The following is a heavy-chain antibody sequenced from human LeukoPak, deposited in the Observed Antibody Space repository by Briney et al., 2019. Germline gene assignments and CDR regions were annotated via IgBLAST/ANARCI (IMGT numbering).Heavy chain of an antibody. V-gene: IGHV3-23*01. D-gene: IGHD3-3*01. Sequence: GGSLRLSCAASGFTFSSYAMSWVRQAPGKGLEWVSAISGSGGSTYYADSVKGRFTISRDNSKNTLYLQMNSLRAEDTAVYYCARVNFWSGYYEEYWGQGTLVTVSS. CDR3: ARVNFWSGYYEEY. J-gene: IGHJ4*02. CDR2: ISGSGGST. CDR1: GFTFSSYA.